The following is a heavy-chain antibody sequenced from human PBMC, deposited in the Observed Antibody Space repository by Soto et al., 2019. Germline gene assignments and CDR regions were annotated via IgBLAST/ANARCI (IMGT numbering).Heavy chain of an antibody. V-gene: IGHV1-18*01. CDR1: GYTFTRHG. CDR2: ISTYNVNT. D-gene: IGHD6-19*01. Sequence: QVQLVQSGPEVKKPGASVKVSCKASGYTFTRHGFSWVRQAPGQGLEWMGWISTYNVNTYYAQRLQGRVTMTADTSANTVYMELTSLRPDATALYYCAREWRSGWLGIDYWGQGTLVTVSS. J-gene: IGHJ4*02. CDR3: AREWRSGWLGIDY.